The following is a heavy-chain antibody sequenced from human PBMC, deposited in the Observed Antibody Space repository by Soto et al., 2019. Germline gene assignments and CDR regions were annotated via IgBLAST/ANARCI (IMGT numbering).Heavy chain of an antibody. CDR1: GFTFRNYA. Sequence: GGSLRLSCAASGFTFRNYATSWVRQAPGKGLEWVSTISDSGGTISYADSVKGRLTISRDNSRNTLYLQMDSLRVEDTAVYYCAKRDLGYWGRGTMVTVSS. CDR3: AKRDLGY. CDR2: ISDSGGTI. V-gene: IGHV3-23*01. D-gene: IGHD6-13*01. J-gene: IGHJ4*02.